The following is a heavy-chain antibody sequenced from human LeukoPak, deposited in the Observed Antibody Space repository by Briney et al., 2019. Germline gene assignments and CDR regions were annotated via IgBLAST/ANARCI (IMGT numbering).Heavy chain of an antibody. V-gene: IGHV3-66*04. CDR3: ARLGYSSGWYFFFDH. J-gene: IGHJ4*02. CDR2: IYSGGTI. Sequence: GGSLRLSCTASGFTVSSNYMSWVRQAPGKGLEWVSVIYSGGTIKYADSVKGRFTISRDISKNALYLQMNSLRAEDTAVYYCARLGYSSGWYFFFDHWGQGTLVTVSS. D-gene: IGHD6-19*01. CDR1: GFTVSSNY.